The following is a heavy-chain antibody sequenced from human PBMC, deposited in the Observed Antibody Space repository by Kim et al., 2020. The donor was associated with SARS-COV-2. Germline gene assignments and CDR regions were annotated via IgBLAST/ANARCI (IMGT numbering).Heavy chain of an antibody. J-gene: IGHJ3*02. V-gene: IGHV1-8*01. Sequence: ASVKVSCKASGYTFTSYDINWVRQATGQGLEWMGWMNPNSGNTGYAQKFQGRVTMTRNTSISTAYMELSSLRSEDTAVYYCARSDHSVDDAFDIWGQGTMVTVSS. CDR2: MNPNSGNT. CDR3: ARSDHSVDDAFDI. D-gene: IGHD1-26*01. CDR1: GYTFTSYD.